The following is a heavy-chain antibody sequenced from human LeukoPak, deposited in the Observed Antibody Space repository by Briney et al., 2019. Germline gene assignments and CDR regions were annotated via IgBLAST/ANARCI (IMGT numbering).Heavy chain of an antibody. J-gene: IGHJ4*02. CDR2: MNPNSGNT. CDR1: GYTFTSYD. Sequence: ASVKVSCKASGYTFTSYDINWVRQATGQGLEWMGWMNPNSGNTGYAQKFQGRVTMTRNTSISTAYMELSSLRSEDTAVYYCARGWLAETTVVTPYNYWGQGTLVTVSS. V-gene: IGHV1-8*01. CDR3: ARGWLAETTVVTPYNY. D-gene: IGHD4-23*01.